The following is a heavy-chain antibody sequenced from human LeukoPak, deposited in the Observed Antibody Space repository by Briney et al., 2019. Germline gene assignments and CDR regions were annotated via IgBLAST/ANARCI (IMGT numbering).Heavy chain of an antibody. CDR2: IYNSGIT. V-gene: IGHV4-4*09. CDR1: GGSITSYY. D-gene: IGHD3-9*01. J-gene: IGHJ4*02. Sequence: SETLSLTCTVFGGSITSYYWSWIRKPPGKGLEWIGYIYNSGITNKNPSLKSRVTILGDTSKSQFSQKLSSVTAADTAVYYCARHGDVRYFDWLKDGFDYWGQGTLVTVSS. CDR3: ARHGDVRYFDWLKDGFDY.